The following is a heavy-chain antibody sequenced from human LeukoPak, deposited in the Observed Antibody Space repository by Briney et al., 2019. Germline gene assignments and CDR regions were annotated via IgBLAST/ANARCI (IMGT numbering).Heavy chain of an antibody. CDR3: AQENYGDFGPYYFDY. V-gene: IGHV3-23*01. CDR2: ISGSGGST. D-gene: IGHD4-17*01. J-gene: IGHJ4*02. Sequence: GGSLRLSCAASGFTFSSYAMSWVRQAPGKGLEWVSAISGSGGSTYYADSVKGRFTISRDNSKNTLYLQMNSLRAEDTAVYYCAQENYGDFGPYYFDYWDQGTLVTVSS. CDR1: GFTFSSYA.